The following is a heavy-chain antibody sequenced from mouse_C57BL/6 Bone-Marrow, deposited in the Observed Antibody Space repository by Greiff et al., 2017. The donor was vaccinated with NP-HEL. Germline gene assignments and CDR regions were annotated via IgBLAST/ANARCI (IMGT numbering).Heavy chain of an antibody. CDR2: ISSGGSYI. Sequence: EVKLVESGGDLVKPGGSLKLSCAASGFTFSSYGMSWVRQTPDKRLEWVATISSGGSYIYYPDSVKGRFTISRDNAKNTLYLQMSSLKSEDTAMYYCARPLYDGYYGFAYWGQGTLVTVSA. J-gene: IGHJ3*01. CDR3: ARPLYDGYYGFAY. D-gene: IGHD2-3*01. V-gene: IGHV5-6*01. CDR1: GFTFSSYG.